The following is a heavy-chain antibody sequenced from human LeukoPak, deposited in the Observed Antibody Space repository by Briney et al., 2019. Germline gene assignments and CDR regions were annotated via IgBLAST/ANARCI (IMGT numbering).Heavy chain of an antibody. CDR3: ARDKDHEDSRGWDFFDY. D-gene: IGHD3-22*01. CDR2: ISHDGSNK. Sequence: GGSLRLSCTASGFSFSTYALHWVRQAPGKGLEWVAVISHDGSNKYNADSVKGRFTISRDNSKNTLYLQMNILRAEDSAIYYCARDKDHEDSRGWDFFDYWGLGTLVTVSS. CDR1: GFSFSTYA. V-gene: IGHV3-30*04. J-gene: IGHJ4*02.